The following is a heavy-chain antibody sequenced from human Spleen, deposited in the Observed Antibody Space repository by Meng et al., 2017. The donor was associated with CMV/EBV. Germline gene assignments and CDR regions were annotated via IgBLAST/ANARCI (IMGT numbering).Heavy chain of an antibody. CDR1: GGSISSSSYY. CDR2: IYYSGST. V-gene: IGHV4-39*01. Sequence: SETLSLTCTVSGGSISSSSYYWGWIRQPPGKGLEWIGSIYYSGSTYYNPSLKSRVTISVDTSKNQFSLKLSSVTAADTAVYYCARGGFAYYDFWSGYYTNHYFDYWGQGTLVTVSS. D-gene: IGHD3-3*01. CDR3: ARGGFAYYDFWSGYYTNHYFDY. J-gene: IGHJ4*02.